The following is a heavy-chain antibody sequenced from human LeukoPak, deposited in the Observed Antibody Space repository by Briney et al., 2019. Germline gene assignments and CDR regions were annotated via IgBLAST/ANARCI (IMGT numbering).Heavy chain of an antibody. CDR2: INHSGST. CDR1: GGSFSGYY. V-gene: IGHV4-34*01. CDR3: ARGRYSSGWYADYFDY. J-gene: IGHJ4*02. Sequence: SETLSLTCAVYGGSFSGYYWSWIRQPPGKGLEWIGEINHSGSTNYNPSLKSRVTISVDTSKNQFSLKLSSVTAAGTAVYYCARGRYSSGWYADYFDYWGQGTLVTVSS. D-gene: IGHD6-19*01.